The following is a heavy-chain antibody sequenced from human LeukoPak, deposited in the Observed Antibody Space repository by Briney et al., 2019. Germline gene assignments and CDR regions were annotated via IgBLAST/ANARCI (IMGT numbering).Heavy chain of an antibody. CDR3: ARGDPNYYDSSGTPPDY. CDR2: IYHSGST. Sequence: SETLSLTCTVSGGSISSGGYYWSWIRQPPGKGLEWIGYIYHSGSTYYNPSLKSRVTISVDRSKNQFSLKLSSVTAAGTAVYYCARGDPNYYDSSGTPPDYWGKGTTVTVSS. V-gene: IGHV4-30-2*01. CDR1: GGSISSGGYY. D-gene: IGHD3-22*01. J-gene: IGHJ6*04.